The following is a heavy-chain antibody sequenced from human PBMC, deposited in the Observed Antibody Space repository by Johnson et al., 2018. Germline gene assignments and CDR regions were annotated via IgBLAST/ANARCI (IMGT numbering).Heavy chain of an antibody. V-gene: IGHV3-73*01. CDR1: GFTFSGSA. Sequence: VQLQESGGGLVQPGGSLKLSCAASGFTFSGSAIHWVRQASGKGLEWVGRIRSKANNYATTYVASVKGRFTISRDDSKNTAYLQMNSLKIEDTAVYYCAKGVYSSSWGAFDIWGQGTMVTVSS. D-gene: IGHD6-13*01. J-gene: IGHJ3*02. CDR3: AKGVYSSSWGAFDI. CDR2: IRSKANNYAT.